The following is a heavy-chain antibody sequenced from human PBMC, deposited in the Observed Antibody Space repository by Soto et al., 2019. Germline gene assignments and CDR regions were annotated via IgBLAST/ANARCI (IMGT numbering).Heavy chain of an antibody. Sequence: QLQLQESGPGLVKPSETLSLTCTVSVGSISSSSYYWGWIRQPPGKGLERIGSIYYSGSTYYNPSLKSRVTISEDTSKNQFCLKLSSVTAADTAVYYCASQPSIAVAGKIDYWGQGTLVTVSS. J-gene: IGHJ4*02. CDR1: VGSISSSSYY. V-gene: IGHV4-39*01. CDR2: IYYSGST. D-gene: IGHD6-19*01. CDR3: ASQPSIAVAGKIDY.